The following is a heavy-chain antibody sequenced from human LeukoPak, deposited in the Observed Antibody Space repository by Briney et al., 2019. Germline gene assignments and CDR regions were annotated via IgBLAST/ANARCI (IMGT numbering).Heavy chain of an antibody. CDR3: ARDRRGFDWFDY. D-gene: IGHD3-10*01. J-gene: IGHJ5*01. CDR2: IYHSGST. Sequence: PSETPSLTCTVSGYSISSGYYWGWIRQPPGKGLEWIGSIYHSGSTYYNPSLKSRVTISVDTSKNQFSLKLSSVTAADTAVYYCARDRRGFDWFDYWGQGTLVTVSS. CDR1: GYSISSGYY. V-gene: IGHV4-38-2*02.